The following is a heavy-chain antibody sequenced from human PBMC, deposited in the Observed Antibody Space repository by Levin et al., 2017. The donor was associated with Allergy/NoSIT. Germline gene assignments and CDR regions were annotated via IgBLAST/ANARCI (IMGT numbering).Heavy chain of an antibody. CDR3: ARESPGPYYYGSGSYYNGGPLDY. Sequence: GGSLRLSCAASGFTFSSYSMNWVRQAPGKGLEWVSSISSSSSYIYYADSVKGRFTISRDNAKNSLYLQMNSLRAEDTAVYYCARESPGPYYYGSGSYYNGGPLDYWGQGTLVTVSS. CDR1: GFTFSSYS. CDR2: ISSSSSYI. J-gene: IGHJ4*02. D-gene: IGHD3-10*01. V-gene: IGHV3-21*01.